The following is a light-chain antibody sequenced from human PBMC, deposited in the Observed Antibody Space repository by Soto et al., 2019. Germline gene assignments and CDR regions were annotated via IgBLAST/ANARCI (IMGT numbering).Light chain of an antibody. J-gene: IGKJ1*01. CDR3: QQYNNWPPWT. Sequence: EIVMAQTPATLSLSPWERATLSFRASQSVSSNLAWYQQKPGQAPRLLIYGASTRATGIPARFSGSGSGTEFTLTISSLQSEDFAVYYCQQYNNWPPWTFGQGTRWIS. CDR2: GAS. V-gene: IGKV3-15*01. CDR1: QSVSSN.